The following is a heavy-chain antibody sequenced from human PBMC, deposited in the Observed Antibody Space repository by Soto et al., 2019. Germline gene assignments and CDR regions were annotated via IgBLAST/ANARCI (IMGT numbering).Heavy chain of an antibody. V-gene: IGHV4-59*01. CDR1: GGSISSYY. D-gene: IGHD3-22*01. CDR2: IDYSGST. CDR3: VRARGGYSIWYFDY. Sequence: SETLSLTCTVSGGSISSYYWSWIRQPPGKGLEWIGYIDYSGSTNYNPSLKSRVTISVDTSKNQFSLKLSSVTAADTAVYYCVRARGGYSIWYFDYWGQGTLVTVSS. J-gene: IGHJ4*02.